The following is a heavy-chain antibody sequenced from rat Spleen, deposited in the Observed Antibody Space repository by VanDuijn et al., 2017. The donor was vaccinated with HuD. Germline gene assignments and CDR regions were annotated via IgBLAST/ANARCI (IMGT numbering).Heavy chain of an antibody. CDR3: ARPVVTATGYWYFDF. CDR1: GFIFNKYW. D-gene: IGHD1-1*01. CDR2: ISPSGGST. J-gene: IGHJ1*01. Sequence: EVQLVESGGGLVQPGGSLKLSCVASGFIFNKYWMTWIRQAPTKGLEWVASISPSGGSTYYGDSVKGRFTISRDNAKSTLYLQMDSLRSEDTATYYCARPVVTATGYWYFDFWGPGTMVTVSS. V-gene: IGHV5-31*01.